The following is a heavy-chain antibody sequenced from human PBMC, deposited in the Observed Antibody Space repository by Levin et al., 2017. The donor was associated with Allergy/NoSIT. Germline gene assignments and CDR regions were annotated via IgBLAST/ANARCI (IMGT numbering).Heavy chain of an antibody. D-gene: IGHD3-9*01. V-gene: IGHV4-39*01. Sequence: SETLSLTCTVSGGSISSSSYYWGWIRQPPGKGLEWIGSIYYSGSTYYNPSLKSRVTISVDTSKNQFSLKLSSVTAADTAVYYCARLGGGGGYVDWLLFGDAFDIWGQGTMVTVSS. J-gene: IGHJ3*02. CDR2: IYYSGST. CDR1: GGSISSSSYY. CDR3: ARLGGGGGYVDWLLFGDAFDI.